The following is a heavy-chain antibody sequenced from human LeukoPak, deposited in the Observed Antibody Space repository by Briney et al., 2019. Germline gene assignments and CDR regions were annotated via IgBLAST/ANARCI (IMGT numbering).Heavy chain of an antibody. V-gene: IGHV1-69*13. CDR2: FIPVFGPA. J-gene: IGHJ4*02. D-gene: IGHD4-17*01. CDR3: ARAGEVNNSCSYLEV. Sequence: SVKVSCKASGGTFSNYAVSWVRQAPGQGLEWMGGFIPVFGPANYAQKFQGRVTITADESTSTAYMELSSLRSEDTAVYYCARAGEVNNSCSYLEVWGQGTLVTVSS. CDR1: GGTFSNYA.